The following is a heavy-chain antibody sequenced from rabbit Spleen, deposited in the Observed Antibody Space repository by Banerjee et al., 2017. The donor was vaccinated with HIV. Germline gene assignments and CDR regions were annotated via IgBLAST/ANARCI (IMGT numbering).Heavy chain of an antibody. CDR1: GFSFSSTYW. Sequence: QSLEESGGDLVKPGASLTLTCTASGFSFSSTYWICWVRQAPGKGLEWIACIGTSSENTYYATWTKGRFTISKTSSTTVDLKVTSLTAADTATYFCVRALISDYSFSLWGPGTLVTVS. CDR3: VRALISDYSFSL. J-gene: IGHJ4*01. CDR2: IGTSSENT. D-gene: IGHD1-1*01. V-gene: IGHV1S40*01.